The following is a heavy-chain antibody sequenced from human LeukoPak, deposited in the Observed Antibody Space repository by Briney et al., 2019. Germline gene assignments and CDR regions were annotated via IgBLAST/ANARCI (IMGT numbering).Heavy chain of an antibody. D-gene: IGHD7-27*01. CDR3: AKDPTELGIGYYYYYMDV. V-gene: IGHV3-30*02. CDR2: IRYDGSNK. Sequence: AGGSLRLSCAASGFTFSSYGMHWVRQAPGKGLEWVAFIRYDGSNKYYADSVKGRFTISRDNSKNTLYLQMNSLRAEGTAVYYCAKDPTELGIGYYYYYMDVRGKGTTVTVSS. J-gene: IGHJ6*03. CDR1: GFTFSSYG.